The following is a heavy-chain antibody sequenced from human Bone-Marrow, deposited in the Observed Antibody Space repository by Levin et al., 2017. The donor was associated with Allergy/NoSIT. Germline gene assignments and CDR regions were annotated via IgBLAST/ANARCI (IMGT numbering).Heavy chain of an antibody. CDR3: TKQMATVRTSDY. D-gene: IGHD5-24*01. Sequence: AGGSLRLSCAASGFTFSSHAMRWFRRAPGKGLEWVSSISDSGGGTYYADSVRGRFTVSRDNSKNTLYLQMNSLRVEDTAIYYCTKQMATVRTSDYWGQGTLVTVSS. CDR2: ISDSGGGT. CDR1: GFTFSSHA. V-gene: IGHV3-23*01. J-gene: IGHJ4*02.